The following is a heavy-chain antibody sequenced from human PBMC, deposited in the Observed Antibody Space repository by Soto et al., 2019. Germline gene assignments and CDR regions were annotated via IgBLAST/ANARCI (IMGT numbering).Heavy chain of an antibody. J-gene: IGHJ6*02. Sequence: GGSLRLSCAASGFTFSNYAISWVRQAPGKGLEWVSSISGSGGSTYYADSVTGRVTISRGNSKNTLYLQMNSLRAEDTAVYYWATYSGNYERYGVYYGMDVWGQGTTVTVSS. V-gene: IGHV3-23*01. CDR3: ATYSGNYERYGVYYGMDV. CDR1: GFTFSNYA. D-gene: IGHD1-26*01. CDR2: ISGSGGST.